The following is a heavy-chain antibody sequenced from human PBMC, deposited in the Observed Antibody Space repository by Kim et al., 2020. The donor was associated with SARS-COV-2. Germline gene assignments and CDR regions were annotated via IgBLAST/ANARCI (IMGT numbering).Heavy chain of an antibody. CDR2: ISSSSSYI. Sequence: GGSLRLSCAASGFTFSSYSMNWVRQAPGKGLEWVSSISSSSSYIYYADSVKGRFTISRDNAKNSLYLQMNSLRAEDTAVYYCARDQFTMVRGVTIDYWGPGTPLTASS. V-gene: IGHV3-21*01. D-gene: IGHD3-10*01. J-gene: IGHJ4*02. CDR3: ARDQFTMVRGVTIDY. CDR1: GFTFSSYS.